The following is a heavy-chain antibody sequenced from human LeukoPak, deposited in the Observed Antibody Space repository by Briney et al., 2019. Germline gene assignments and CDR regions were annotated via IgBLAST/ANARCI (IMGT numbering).Heavy chain of an antibody. V-gene: IGHV5-51*01. J-gene: IGHJ5*02. D-gene: IGHD1-26*01. CDR2: IYPGDSDT. CDR1: GYSFATYW. Sequence: KISCKGSGYSFATYWIGWVRQMPGKGLEWMGIIYPGDSDTRYSPFFQGQVTISADKSVNTAYLQWSSLKASDTAMYYCTRHVRVGATLSWFDPWGQGTLVTVSS. CDR3: TRHVRVGATLSWFDP.